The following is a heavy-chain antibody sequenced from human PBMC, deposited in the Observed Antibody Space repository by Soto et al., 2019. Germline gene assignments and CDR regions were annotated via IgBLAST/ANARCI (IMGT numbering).Heavy chain of an antibody. V-gene: IGHV3-30*18. CDR2: ISYDGSNK. CDR1: GFIFSSYG. J-gene: IGHJ6*02. D-gene: IGHD3-22*01. CDR3: AKDRIYYYDSSGYAPTYYGMDV. Sequence: GGSLRLSCAASGFIFSSYGMHWVRQAPGKGLEWVAVISYDGSNKYYADSVKGRFTISRDNSKNTLYLQMNSLRAEDTAVYYCAKDRIYYYDSSGYAPTYYGMDVWGQGTTVTVSS.